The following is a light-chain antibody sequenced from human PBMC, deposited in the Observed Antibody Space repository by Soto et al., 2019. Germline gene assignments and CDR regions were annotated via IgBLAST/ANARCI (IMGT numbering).Light chain of an antibody. Sequence: QSALTQPPSASGSPGQSVTIPCTGTSSDVGGYDHVSWYQQHPGKAPKLMIYEVTKRPAGVPDRFSGSKSGNTDSLTVSGLQAEDEADYYCSSDAGNYNYVFGTGTQRTFL. CDR2: EVT. J-gene: IGLJ1*01. V-gene: IGLV2-8*01. CDR1: SSDVGGYDH. CDR3: SSDAGNYNYV.